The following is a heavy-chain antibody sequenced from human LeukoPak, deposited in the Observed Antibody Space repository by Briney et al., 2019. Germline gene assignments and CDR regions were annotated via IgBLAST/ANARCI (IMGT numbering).Heavy chain of an antibody. J-gene: IGHJ4*02. D-gene: IGHD4-11*01. V-gene: IGHV1-46*01. CDR3: ARAIGPYSNSLGFDY. CDR2: INPSGGST. CDR1: GHTFTSYY. Sequence: ASVKVSCKASGHTFTSYYMHWVRQAPGQGLEWMGIINPSGGSTSYAQKFQGRVTMTRDTSTSTVYMELSSLRSEDTAVYYCARAIGPYSNSLGFDYWGQGTLVTVSS.